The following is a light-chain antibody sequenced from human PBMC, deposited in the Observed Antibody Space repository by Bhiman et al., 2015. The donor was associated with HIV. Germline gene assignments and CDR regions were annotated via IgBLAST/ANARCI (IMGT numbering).Light chain of an antibody. Sequence: QPALTQPPSATGSPGQSVTISCTGTSSDVGAYNYVSWYQQHPGKAPKLLIYDVTKRPSGVPDRFSGSKSGNTASLTVSGLQAEDEADYYCSSYRVFGGGTKLTVL. CDR1: SSDVGAYNY. V-gene: IGLV2-8*01. J-gene: IGLJ3*02. CDR3: SSYRV. CDR2: DVT.